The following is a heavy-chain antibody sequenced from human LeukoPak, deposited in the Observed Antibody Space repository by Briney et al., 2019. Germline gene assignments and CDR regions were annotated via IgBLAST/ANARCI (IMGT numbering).Heavy chain of an antibody. CDR2: IYHSGDT. CDR3: AREIGATIPKFDY. Sequence: PSETLSLTCTVSDYSIRSGFYWGWIRQPPGKGLVWIGTIYHSGDTYYNPSLKSRVTISVDTSKNQFSLKLSSVTAADTAVYYCAREIGATIPKFDYWGQGTLVTVSS. CDR1: DYSIRSGFY. J-gene: IGHJ4*02. D-gene: IGHD5-12*01. V-gene: IGHV4-38-2*02.